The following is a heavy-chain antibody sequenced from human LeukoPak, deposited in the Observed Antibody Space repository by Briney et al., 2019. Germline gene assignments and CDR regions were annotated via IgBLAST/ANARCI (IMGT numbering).Heavy chain of an antibody. J-gene: IGHJ3*02. CDR2: IIPIFGTA. CDR1: GYTFTSYD. CDR3: AREEYYDSSGYGDI. D-gene: IGHD3-22*01. V-gene: IGHV1-69*13. Sequence: ASVKVSCKASGYTFTSYDINWVRQAPGQGLEWMGGIIPIFGTANYAQKFQGRVTITADESTSTAYMELSSLRSEDTAVYYCAREEYYDSSGYGDIWGQGTMVTVSS.